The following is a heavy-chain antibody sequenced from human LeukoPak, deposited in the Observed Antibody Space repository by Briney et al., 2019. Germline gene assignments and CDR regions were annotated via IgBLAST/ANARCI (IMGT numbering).Heavy chain of an antibody. Sequence: GGSLRLSCAASGFTFSSYSMNWVRQAPGKGLEWVSSISSSSSYIYYADSVKGRFTISRDNAKNLLYLQMNSLRAEDTAVYYCARGGTIFGVVIPENYYYYYGMDVWGQGTTVTVSS. CDR1: GFTFSSYS. D-gene: IGHD3-3*01. V-gene: IGHV3-21*01. J-gene: IGHJ6*02. CDR2: ISSSSSYI. CDR3: ARGGTIFGVVIPENYYYYYGMDV.